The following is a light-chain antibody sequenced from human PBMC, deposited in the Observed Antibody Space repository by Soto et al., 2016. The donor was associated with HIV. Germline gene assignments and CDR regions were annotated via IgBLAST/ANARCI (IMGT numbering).Light chain of an antibody. J-gene: IGKJ2*01. CDR2: KTS. V-gene: IGKV1-5*03. Sequence: DIQMTQSPSTLSASVGDRVTITCRASQSISGWLAWYQQKPGKAPKLLIYKTSSLESGVSSRFSGSGSGTEFTLTISSLLPDDFATYYCQHGDTFGQGQVGDQT. CDR3: QHGDT. CDR1: QSISGW.